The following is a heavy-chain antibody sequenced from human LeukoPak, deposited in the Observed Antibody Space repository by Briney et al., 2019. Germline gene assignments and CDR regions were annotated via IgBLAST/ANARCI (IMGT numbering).Heavy chain of an antibody. CDR2: IYSGGST. D-gene: IGHD5-12*01. CDR3: ARDWVSESGYDFDY. J-gene: IGHJ4*02. Sequence: GGSLRLSCAASGFTVSSNYMSWVRQAPGKGLEWVSVIYSGGSTYYADSVKGRFTISRDNSKNTLYLQMNSLRADDTAVYYCARDWVSESGYDFDYWGQGTLVTVSS. V-gene: IGHV3-53*01. CDR1: GFTVSSNY.